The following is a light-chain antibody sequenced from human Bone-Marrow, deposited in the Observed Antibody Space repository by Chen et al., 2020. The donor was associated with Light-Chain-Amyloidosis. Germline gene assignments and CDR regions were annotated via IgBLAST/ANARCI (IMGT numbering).Light chain of an antibody. Sequence: QAVVTQEPSLTVSPGGTVTLPCGSTAGAVTSGQYPYWLQQKPGQAPRTLIYDTSDKHSWTPARFSGSLLGGKAALTLSGAHPEDEADYYCLLSYSGVRVFGGGTKLTVL. CDR1: AGAVTSGQY. J-gene: IGLJ3*02. CDR3: LLSYSGVRV. CDR2: DTS. V-gene: IGLV7-46*01.